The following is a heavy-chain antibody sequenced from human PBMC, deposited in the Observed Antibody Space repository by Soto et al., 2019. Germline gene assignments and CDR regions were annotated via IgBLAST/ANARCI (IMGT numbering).Heavy chain of an antibody. CDR3: ARVHFPNGVTNWFDP. V-gene: IGHV1-18*01. J-gene: IGHJ5*02. D-gene: IGHD2-8*01. Sequence: GASVKVSCKASGYTFTSYGISWVRQAPGQGLEWMGWISAYNGNTNYAQKLQGRVTMTTDTSTSTAYMELRSLRSDDTAVYYCARVHFPNGVTNWFDPRGQGTLVTVSS. CDR2: ISAYNGNT. CDR1: GYTFTSYG.